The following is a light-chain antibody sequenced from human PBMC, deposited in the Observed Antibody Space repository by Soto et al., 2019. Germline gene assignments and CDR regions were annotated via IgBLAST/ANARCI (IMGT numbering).Light chain of an antibody. Sequence: QSVLTQPASVSGSPGQSITISCTGTSSDVGSYNLVSWYQQHPGKAPKLMIYEVSKRPSGVSNRFSGSKSGNTASLTISGLQAEDEADYYCCSYAGSSTPSWVFGGGTKLTVL. V-gene: IGLV2-23*02. CDR1: SSDVGSYNL. CDR2: EVS. J-gene: IGLJ3*02. CDR3: CSYAGSSTPSWV.